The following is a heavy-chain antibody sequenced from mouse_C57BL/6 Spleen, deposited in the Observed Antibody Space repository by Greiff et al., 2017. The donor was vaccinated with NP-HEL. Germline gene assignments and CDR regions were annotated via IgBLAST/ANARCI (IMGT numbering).Heavy chain of an antibody. D-gene: IGHD2-3*01. CDR2: INPSSGYT. J-gene: IGHJ2*01. V-gene: IGHV1-4*01. CDR1: GYTFTSYT. CDR3: ARSYDGLFDY. Sequence: QVQLQQSGAELARPGASVTMSCKASGYTFTSYTMHWVKQRPGQGLEWIGYINPSSGYTKYNQKFKDKATLTADKSSSTAYMQLSSLTSEDSAVYYCARSYDGLFDYWGQGTTLTVSS.